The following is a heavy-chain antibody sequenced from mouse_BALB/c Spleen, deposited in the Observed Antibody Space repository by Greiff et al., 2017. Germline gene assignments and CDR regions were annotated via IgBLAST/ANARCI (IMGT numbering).Heavy chain of an antibody. D-gene: IGHD1-1*01. J-gene: IGHJ3*01. V-gene: IGHV1S137*01. CDR2: ISTYYGDA. CDR1: GYTFTDYA. CDR3: ARGGTTVPFAY. Sequence: VQLVESGAELVRPGVSVKISCKGSGYTFTDYAMHWVKQSHAKSLEWIGVISTYYGDASYNQKFKGKATMTVDKSSSTAYMELARLTSEDSAIYYCARGGTTVPFAYWGQGTLVTVSA.